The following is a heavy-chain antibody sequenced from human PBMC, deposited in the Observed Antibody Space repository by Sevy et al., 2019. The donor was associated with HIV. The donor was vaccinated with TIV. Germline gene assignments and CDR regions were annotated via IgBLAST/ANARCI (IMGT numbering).Heavy chain of an antibody. CDR1: GFTFSSYA. D-gene: IGHD3-10*01. Sequence: GGSLRLACAASGFTFSSYAMSCVRQAPGKGLEWVSAISGSGGSTYYADSGKGRFTISRDNSKNPLYLQMNSLIADDTAVYYCAKRKRYYGSGSYGDYWGQGTLVTVSS. CDR2: ISGSGGST. V-gene: IGHV3-23*01. J-gene: IGHJ4*02. CDR3: AKRKRYYGSGSYGDY.